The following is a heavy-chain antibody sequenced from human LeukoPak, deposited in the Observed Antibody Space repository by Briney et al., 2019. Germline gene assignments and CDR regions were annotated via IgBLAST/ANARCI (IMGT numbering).Heavy chain of an antibody. CDR1: GFTFSLYA. V-gene: IGHV3-23*01. CDR2: ITGSGVTT. D-gene: IGHD1-26*01. Sequence: GGSLRLSCAASGFTFSLYAMSWVRQAPGKGLEWVSAITGSGVTTNYADSVKGRFTVSRDNSKNTLYPQMNSLRVEDTAVYYCAKDVREQWELPVTVDYWGQGTLVTVSS. J-gene: IGHJ4*02. CDR3: AKDVREQWELPVTVDY.